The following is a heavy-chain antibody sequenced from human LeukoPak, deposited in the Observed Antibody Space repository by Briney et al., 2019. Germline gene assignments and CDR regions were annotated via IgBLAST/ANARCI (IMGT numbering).Heavy chain of an antibody. Sequence: GGSPRLSCAASGFAFSSYGVHWVRQAPGKGLEWVAVISYDGSTEYYIDSVKGRFTISRDNSKNTLYLQMNSLRAEDMAVYYCAKETYSTSWQLDSWGQGTLVTVSS. D-gene: IGHD2-2*01. J-gene: IGHJ4*02. CDR3: AKETYSTSWQLDS. V-gene: IGHV3-30*18. CDR1: GFAFSSYG. CDR2: ISYDGSTE.